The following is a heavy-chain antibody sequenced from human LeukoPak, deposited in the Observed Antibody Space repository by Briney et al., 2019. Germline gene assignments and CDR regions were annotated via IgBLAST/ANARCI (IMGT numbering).Heavy chain of an antibody. J-gene: IGHJ4*02. CDR1: GFTFSSYN. D-gene: IGHD5-18*01. CDR3: ARAHSSDTAMVTLDY. V-gene: IGHV3-21*01. CDR2: ISSSSSYI. Sequence: GGSLRLSCAASGFTFSSYNINWVRQAPGKGLEWVSSISSSSSYIYYADSVKGRFTISRDNAKNSLYLQMNSLRAEDTAVYYCARAHSSDTAMVTLDYWGQGPLVTVSS.